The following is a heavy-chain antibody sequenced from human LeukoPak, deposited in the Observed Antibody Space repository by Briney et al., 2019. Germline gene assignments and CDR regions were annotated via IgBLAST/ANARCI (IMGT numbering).Heavy chain of an antibody. CDR1: GFTVSSNY. D-gene: IGHD4-11*01. CDR3: AKGYERPGYSNYLGGEFDC. Sequence: PGGSLRLSCAASGFTVSSNYMSWLRQAPGKGLEWVSAIGGGGSGTYYADSVKGRFTISRDNSKNTLYLQMNSLRAEDTAVYYCAKGYERPGYSNYLGGEFDCWGQGTLVTVSS. J-gene: IGHJ4*02. CDR2: IGGGGSGT. V-gene: IGHV3-23*01.